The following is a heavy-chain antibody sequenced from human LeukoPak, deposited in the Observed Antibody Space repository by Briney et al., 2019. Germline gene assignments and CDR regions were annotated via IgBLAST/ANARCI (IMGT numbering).Heavy chain of an antibody. CDR2: IYYSGSI. D-gene: IGHD2-15*01. Sequence: PSETLSLTCSVSGFSISGYYWSWIRQPPGKGLEWIGYIYYSGSINYNPSLKSRVTISVDTSENQLSLKLSSVTAADTAVYYCVVGHNYFDYWGQGTLVTVSS. CDR3: VVGHNYFDY. V-gene: IGHV4-59*01. J-gene: IGHJ4*02. CDR1: GFSISGYY.